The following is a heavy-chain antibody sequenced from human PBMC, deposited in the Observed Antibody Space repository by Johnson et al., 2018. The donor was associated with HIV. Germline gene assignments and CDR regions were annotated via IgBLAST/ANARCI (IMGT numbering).Heavy chain of an antibody. V-gene: IGHV3-30*19. CDR2: IWSDGSNK. J-gene: IGHJ3*02. CDR1: GLSFSSYG. CDR3: ARKGDAFDI. Sequence: VQLVESGGGVVQPGRSVRLSCAASGLSFSSYGMEWVRQAPGKGLEWVAVIWSDGSNKYYADSVKGRFTISRDNSKNTLYLQMNSLRAEDTAVYYCARKGDAFDIWGQGTMVTVSS.